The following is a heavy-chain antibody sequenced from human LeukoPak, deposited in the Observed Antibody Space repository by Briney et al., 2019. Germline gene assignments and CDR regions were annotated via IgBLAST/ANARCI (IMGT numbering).Heavy chain of an antibody. CDR2: ISGSGGST. V-gene: IGHV3-23*01. CDR1: GFTFSDYA. D-gene: IGHD2-15*01. J-gene: IGHJ4*02. Sequence: AGGSLRLSCATSGFTFSDYAMSWVRQAPGKGLEWVSAISGSGGSTYYADSVKGRFTISRDNSKNTLYLQMNSLRAEDTAVYYCAKVPVVVVAATPIDYWGQGTLVTVSS. CDR3: AKVPVVVVAATPIDY.